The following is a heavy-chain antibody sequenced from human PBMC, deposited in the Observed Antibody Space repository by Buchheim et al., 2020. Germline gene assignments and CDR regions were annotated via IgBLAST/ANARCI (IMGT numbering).Heavy chain of an antibody. D-gene: IGHD2-15*01. CDR2: ISYDGSNK. V-gene: IGHV3-30-3*01. Sequence: QVQLVESGGGVVQPGRSLRLSCAASGFTFSSYAMHWVRQAPGKGLEWVAVISYDGSNKYYADSVKGRFTISRDNSKNTLYLKMNSLRAEDTAVYYCARDGWNILVLPDYWGQGTL. J-gene: IGHJ4*02. CDR1: GFTFSSYA. CDR3: ARDGWNILVLPDY.